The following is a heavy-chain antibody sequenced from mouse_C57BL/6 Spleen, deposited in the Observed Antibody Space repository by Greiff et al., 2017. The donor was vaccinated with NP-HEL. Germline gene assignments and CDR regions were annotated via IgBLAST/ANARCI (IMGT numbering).Heavy chain of an antibody. Sequence: EVQLQQSGPELVKPGASVKISCKASGYSFTGYYMNWVKQSPEKSLEWIGEINPSTGGTTYNQKFKAKATLTVDKSSSTAYMQLKSLTSEDSAVYYCARFGGLGAWFAYWGQGTLVTVSA. CDR3: ARFGGLGAWFAY. CDR1: GYSFTGYY. CDR2: INPSTGGT. J-gene: IGHJ3*01. V-gene: IGHV1-42*01.